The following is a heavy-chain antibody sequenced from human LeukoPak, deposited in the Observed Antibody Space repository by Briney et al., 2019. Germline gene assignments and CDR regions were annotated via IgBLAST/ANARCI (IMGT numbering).Heavy chain of an antibody. V-gene: IGHV3-49*03. CDR1: GFTFGDYA. CDR2: IRTKANGGTT. D-gene: IGHD1-1*01. CDR3: TRVGSSKLLERRHMDV. Sequence: GGSLRLSCTASGFTFGDYAMSWFRQAPGKGLEWVGFIRTKANGGTTEYAASVKGRFTISRDDSKSIAYLQMNSLKTEDTAVYYCTRVGSSKLLERRHMDVWGKGTTVTVSS. J-gene: IGHJ6*03.